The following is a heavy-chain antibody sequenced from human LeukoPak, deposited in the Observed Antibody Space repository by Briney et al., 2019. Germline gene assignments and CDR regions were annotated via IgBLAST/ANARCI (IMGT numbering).Heavy chain of an antibody. CDR3: ARISGSGWYFDY. D-gene: IGHD6-19*01. CDR1: GFTFSSYS. V-gene: IGHV3-21*01. J-gene: IGHJ4*02. Sequence: GGSLRLSCAASGFTFSSYSMNWVRQAPGKGLEWVSSISSSSSYIYYADSVKGRFTISRDNAKNLVHLQTNSLRVEDTAVYFCARISGSGWYFDYWGQGTVVTVSS. CDR2: ISSSSSYI.